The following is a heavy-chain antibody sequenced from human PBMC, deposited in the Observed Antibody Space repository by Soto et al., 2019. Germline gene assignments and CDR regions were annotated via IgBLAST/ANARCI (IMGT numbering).Heavy chain of an antibody. CDR1: GFTFSSYG. V-gene: IGHV3-30*18. J-gene: IGHJ4*02. D-gene: IGHD3-22*01. CDR3: AKDSSGYYSHFYY. Sequence: GGSLRLSCAASGFTFSSYGMQWVRQAPGKGLEWVSVISDGGSNKYYADSVKDRFTISRDNSKNTLYLQMNSLRAEDTAVYYCAKDSSGYYSHFYYWGQGTLVTVSS. CDR2: ISDGGSNK.